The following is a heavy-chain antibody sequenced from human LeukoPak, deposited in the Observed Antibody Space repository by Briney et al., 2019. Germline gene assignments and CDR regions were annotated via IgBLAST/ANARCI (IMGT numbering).Heavy chain of an antibody. D-gene: IGHD3-22*01. CDR3: ALDSRVITTDY. Sequence: GGSLRLSCAASGFTFSSYSMNWVRQAPGKGLEWVSSISSSSSYIYYADSLKGRFTISRDNAKNTLYLEMNSLRAEDTAVYYCALDSRVITTDYWGQGTLVTVSS. V-gene: IGHV3-21*01. J-gene: IGHJ4*02. CDR1: GFTFSSYS. CDR2: ISSSSSYI.